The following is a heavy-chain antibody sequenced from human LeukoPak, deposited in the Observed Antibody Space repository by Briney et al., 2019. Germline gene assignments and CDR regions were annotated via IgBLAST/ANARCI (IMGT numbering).Heavy chain of an antibody. Sequence: ASVKVSCKASGYTFTCYYMHWVRQAPGQGLEWMGWINPNSGGTNYAQKFQGWVAMTRDTSISTAYMELSRLRSDDTAVYYCASSPLPLNLQDGYNSNYWFDPWGQGTLVTVSP. CDR1: GYTFTCYY. J-gene: IGHJ5*02. D-gene: IGHD5-24*01. CDR3: ASSPLPLNLQDGYNSNYWFDP. CDR2: INPNSGGT. V-gene: IGHV1-2*04.